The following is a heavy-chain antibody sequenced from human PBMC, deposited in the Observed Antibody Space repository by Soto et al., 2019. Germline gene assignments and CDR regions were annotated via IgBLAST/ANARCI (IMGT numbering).Heavy chain of an antibody. Sequence: SETLSLTCTVSGGSITSSYWSWIRRPPGKGLEWIAYIYDTGISGYTPSTSYNPSLKSRVTMSVDTSKSQFCLKLTSVTAADTAVYYCARGEDAFFYYGLDVWGQGITVTVSS. CDR2: IYDTGISGYTPST. CDR1: GGSITSSY. J-gene: IGHJ6*02. CDR3: ARGEDAFFYYGLDV. V-gene: IGHV4-59*01.